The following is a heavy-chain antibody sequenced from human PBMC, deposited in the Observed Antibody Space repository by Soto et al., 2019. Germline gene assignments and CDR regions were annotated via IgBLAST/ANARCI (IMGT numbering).Heavy chain of an antibody. D-gene: IGHD6-13*01. V-gene: IGHV4-61*01. CDR2: IYYSGST. Sequence: PSETLSLTCTVSGGSVSSGSYYWSWIRQPPGKGLEWIGYIYYSGSTNYNPSLKSRVTISVDTSKNQFSLKLSSVTAADTAVYYCARGLQQLVPPLYWGQGTLVTVSS. J-gene: IGHJ4*02. CDR3: ARGLQQLVPPLY. CDR1: GGSVSSGSYY.